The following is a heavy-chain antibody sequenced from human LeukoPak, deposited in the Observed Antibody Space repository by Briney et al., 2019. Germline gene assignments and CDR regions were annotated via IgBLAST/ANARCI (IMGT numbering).Heavy chain of an antibody. CDR3: AKDSRERQGH. J-gene: IGHJ4*02. Sequence: GGSLRLSCAASGFTFSSYSMNWVRQAPGKGLEWVSAISGSGGSTYYADSVKGRFTISRDNSKNTLYLQMNSLRAEDTAVYYCAKDSRERQGHWGQGTLVTVSS. CDR1: GFTFSSYS. CDR2: ISGSGGST. V-gene: IGHV3-23*01. D-gene: IGHD1-26*01.